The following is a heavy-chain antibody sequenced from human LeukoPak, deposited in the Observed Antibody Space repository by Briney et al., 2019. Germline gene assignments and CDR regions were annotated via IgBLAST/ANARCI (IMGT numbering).Heavy chain of an antibody. CDR3: ARHDGVEYVFF. J-gene: IGHJ4*02. CDR2: IFYGGTT. D-gene: IGHD3-3*01. V-gene: IGHV4-39*01. CDR1: GGSISSSGYY. Sequence: SETLSLTCTVSGGSISSSGYYWGWIRQPPGRGLEWIGSIFYGGTTYFNPPLKSRVTISVDTSKNHFSLRLSSVTAADTAVYYCARHDGVEYVFFWGQGTMVTVSS.